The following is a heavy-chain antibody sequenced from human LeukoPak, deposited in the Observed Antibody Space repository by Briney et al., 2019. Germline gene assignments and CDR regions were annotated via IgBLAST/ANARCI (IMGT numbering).Heavy chain of an antibody. Sequence: GGSLRLSCAASGFTVSSNYMSWVRQAPGKGLEWVSLISADGGSTFSADSVKGRFSISRDNSKNSLYLQMNSLRSEDTAMYYCAKESGKFDYWGQGTLVAVSS. CDR1: GFTVSSNY. CDR3: AKESGKFDY. CDR2: ISADGGST. J-gene: IGHJ4*02. V-gene: IGHV3-43*02.